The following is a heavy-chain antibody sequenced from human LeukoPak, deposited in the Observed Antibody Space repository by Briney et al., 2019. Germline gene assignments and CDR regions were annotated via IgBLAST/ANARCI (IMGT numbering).Heavy chain of an antibody. CDR2: MYYSGST. V-gene: IGHV4-39*01. J-gene: IGHJ4*02. CDR3: ARQYYDNTGYYYFDY. Sequence: SETLSLTCSVSGDPITGSSYFCGWICQPPGKGLEWIGSMYYSGSTYSNPSLKSRVTMSADTSKNQFSLKLSSVSAADTAVYYCARQYYDNTGYYYFDYWGQGTLVTVSS. D-gene: IGHD3-22*01. CDR1: GDPITGSSYF.